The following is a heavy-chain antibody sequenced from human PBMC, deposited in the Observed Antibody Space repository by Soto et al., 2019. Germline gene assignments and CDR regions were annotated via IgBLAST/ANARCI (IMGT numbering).Heavy chain of an antibody. V-gene: IGHV1-18*01. CDR2: ISAYNGNT. J-gene: IGHJ5*02. CDR1: GYTFTSYG. CDR3: ARYLEEFEVGNWFDP. Sequence: QVQLVQSGAEVKKPGASVKVSCKASGYTFTSYGISWVRQAPGQGLEWMGWISAYNGNTNYAQKLQGRVTMTTDTSTSTAYIELRSLRSDDTDVYYCARYLEEFEVGNWFDPWGQGTLVTVSS. D-gene: IGHD3-16*01.